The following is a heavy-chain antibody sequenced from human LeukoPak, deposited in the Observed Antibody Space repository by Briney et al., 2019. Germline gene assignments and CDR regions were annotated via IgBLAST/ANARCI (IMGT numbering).Heavy chain of an antibody. CDR1: GVSFTDYH. Sequence: SETLSLTCDMYGVSFTDYHLSWTRQSPGKGLEWIGEISHDEGTNYNPSLRSRVTISLDMSQKQFSLKLTSVPAADTAVYYCARGPDSRKAGYWGPGTLVTVSS. CDR2: ISHDEGT. J-gene: IGHJ4*02. V-gene: IGHV4-34*01. CDR3: ARGPDSRKAGY. D-gene: IGHD1-14*01.